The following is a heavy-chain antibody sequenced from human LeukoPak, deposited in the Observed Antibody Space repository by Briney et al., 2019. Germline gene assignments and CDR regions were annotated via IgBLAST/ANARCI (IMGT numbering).Heavy chain of an antibody. J-gene: IGHJ4*02. D-gene: IGHD6-13*01. CDR2: IYYTGST. CDR3: AGYIAAAAARYFDY. CDR1: GGSIGSSY. Sequence: SETLSLTCSVSGGSIGSSYWTWIRQPPGKGLEWIGHIYYTGSTNYNPSLKSRVTMSVDTSKNQFSLKLSSVTAADTAVYYCAGYIAAAAARYFDYWGQGSLVTVSS. V-gene: IGHV4-59*01.